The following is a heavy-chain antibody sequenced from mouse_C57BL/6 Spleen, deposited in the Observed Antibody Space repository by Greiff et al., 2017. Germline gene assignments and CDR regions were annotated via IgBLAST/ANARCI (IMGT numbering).Heavy chain of an antibody. CDR2: IYPSDSET. D-gene: IGHD1-1*01. Sequence: QVQLQQPGAELVRPGSSVKLSCKASGYTFTSYWMDWVKQRPGQGLEWIGNIYPSDSETHYNQKFKDKATLTVDKSSSTAYMQLSSLTSEDSAVYYCARRDTTVHYAMDYWGQGTSVTVSS. J-gene: IGHJ4*01. V-gene: IGHV1-61*01. CDR3: ARRDTTVHYAMDY. CDR1: GYTFTSYW.